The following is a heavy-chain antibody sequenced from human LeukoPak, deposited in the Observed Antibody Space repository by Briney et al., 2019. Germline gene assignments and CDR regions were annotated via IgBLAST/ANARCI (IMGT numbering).Heavy chain of an antibody. V-gene: IGHV3-20*03. CDR1: ASTVDDYC. CDR3: ARLGGNWNAPGDY. D-gene: IGHD1-1*01. Sequence: PGRSLRPALSAAASTVDDYCTRCVSPIPGERPEWVSGINWNGVSTGYADPVKGRFTISRDSAKNSLYLQMNSLRAEDTALYYGARLGGNWNAPGDYWGQGTLVTVSS. CDR2: INWNGVST. J-gene: IGHJ4*02.